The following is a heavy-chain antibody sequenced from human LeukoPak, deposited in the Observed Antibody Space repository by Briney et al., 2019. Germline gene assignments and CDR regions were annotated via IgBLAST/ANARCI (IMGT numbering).Heavy chain of an antibody. CDR3: AKDDEGDYYGSGSYSY. Sequence: GRSLRLSCAASGFTFDDYAMHWVRQAPGKGLEWVSGISWNSGSIGYAVSVKGRFTISRDNAKNSLYLQMNSLRAEDTALYYCAKDDEGDYYGSGSYSYWGQGTLVTVSS. CDR1: GFTFDDYA. V-gene: IGHV3-9*01. CDR2: ISWNSGSI. D-gene: IGHD3-10*01. J-gene: IGHJ4*02.